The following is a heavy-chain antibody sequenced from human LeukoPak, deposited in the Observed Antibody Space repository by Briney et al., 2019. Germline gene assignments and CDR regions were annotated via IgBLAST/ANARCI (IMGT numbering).Heavy chain of an antibody. J-gene: IGHJ4*02. CDR1: GFTFSSYA. V-gene: IGHV3-30-3*01. CDR2: ISYDGSNK. Sequence: GGSLRLSCAASGFTFSSYAMHWVRQAPGKGLEWVAVISYDGSNKYYADSVKGRFTISRDNSKNTLYLQMNSLRAEDTAVYYCACDIVVVVAATGDYWGQGTLVTVSS. D-gene: IGHD2-15*01. CDR3: ACDIVVVVAATGDY.